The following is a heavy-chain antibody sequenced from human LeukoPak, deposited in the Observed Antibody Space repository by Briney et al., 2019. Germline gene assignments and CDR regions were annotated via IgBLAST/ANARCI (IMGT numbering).Heavy chain of an antibody. J-gene: IGHJ4*02. D-gene: IGHD1-1*01. V-gene: IGHV1-69-2*01. CDR2: VDPEDGGT. CDR1: GYTFTDYY. Sequence: ASVKVSCKVSGYTFTDYYMHWVQQAPGKGLEWMGLVDPEDGGTIYAEKFQGRVTITADTSTDTAHMELRSLRSEDTAVYYCATNDGHYWGQGTLVTVSS. CDR3: ATNDGHY.